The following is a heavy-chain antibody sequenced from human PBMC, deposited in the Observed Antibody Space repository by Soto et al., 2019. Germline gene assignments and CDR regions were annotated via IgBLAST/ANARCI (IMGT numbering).Heavy chain of an antibody. CDR2: INAYNGNT. J-gene: IGHJ5*02. CDR3: ARGVGSGSYYNQYNWFDP. D-gene: IGHD3-10*01. Sequence: GASVKVSCTASGDTFTSNGISWVRQAPGQGLEWMGWINAYNGNTKYAQKVQGRVTMTTDTSTSTAYMELRSLRSDDTAVYYCARGVGSGSYYNQYNWFDPWGQGTLVTVSS. V-gene: IGHV1-18*01. CDR1: GDTFTSNG.